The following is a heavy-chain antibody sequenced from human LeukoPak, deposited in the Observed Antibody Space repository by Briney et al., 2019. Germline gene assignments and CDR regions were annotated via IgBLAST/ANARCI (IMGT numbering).Heavy chain of an antibody. D-gene: IGHD4-17*01. J-gene: IGHJ5*02. V-gene: IGHV4-38-2*02. CDR3: ARTYGDYSYNCFDP. CDR2: IYHSGST. Sequence: PSETLSLTCTVSGYSISSGYYWGWIRQPPGKGLEWIGSIYHSGSTYYNPSLTNRVSISVDTSKNQFSLRLSSVTAADTALYYCARTYGDYSYNCFDPWGQGTLVTVS. CDR1: GYSISSGYY.